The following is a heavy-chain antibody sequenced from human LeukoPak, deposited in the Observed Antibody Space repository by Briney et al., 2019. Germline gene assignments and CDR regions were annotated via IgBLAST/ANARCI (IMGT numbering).Heavy chain of an antibody. J-gene: IGHJ2*01. CDR2: IYYSGST. CDR1: GGSISSYY. CDR3: ARALVSSAWYFDL. Sequence: PSETLSLTCTVSGGSISSYYWSWIRQPPGKGLEWIGYIYYSGSTNYNPSLKSRVTISVDTSKNQFSLKLSSVTAADTAVYYCARALVSSAWYFDLWGRGTLVTVSS. V-gene: IGHV4-59*01. D-gene: IGHD3-16*02.